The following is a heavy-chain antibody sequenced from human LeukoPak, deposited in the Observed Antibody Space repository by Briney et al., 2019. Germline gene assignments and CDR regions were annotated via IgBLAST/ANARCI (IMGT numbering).Heavy chain of an antibody. CDR3: ARAANWHDDDWFDP. CDR2: MNPNSGNI. CDR1: GYTFTSYY. J-gene: IGHJ5*02. Sequence: ASVKVSCKASGYTFTSYYINWVRQATGQGPEWMGWMNPNSGNIDSAQRFPGRVTMTRNTSISTAYMELSSMRSEDTAVYYCARAANWHDDDWFDPWGQGTLVSVSS. D-gene: IGHD1-1*01. V-gene: IGHV1-8*01.